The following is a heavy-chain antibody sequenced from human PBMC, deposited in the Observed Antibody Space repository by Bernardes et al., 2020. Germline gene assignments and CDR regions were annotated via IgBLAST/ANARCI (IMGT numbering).Heavy chain of an antibody. J-gene: IGHJ4*02. CDR1: GYSFTGDF. CDR2: INPNTGVT. Sequence: ASVKVSCKASGYSFTGDFMHWVRQAPEQGLEWMGRINPNTGVTTYAQKFQGRVTMTGDTSISTAYLELSRLRSDDTAVYYCASVPSSRAVPVFWGQGTLVTVSS. CDR3: ASVPSSRAVPVF. V-gene: IGHV1-2*06. D-gene: IGHD2-2*01.